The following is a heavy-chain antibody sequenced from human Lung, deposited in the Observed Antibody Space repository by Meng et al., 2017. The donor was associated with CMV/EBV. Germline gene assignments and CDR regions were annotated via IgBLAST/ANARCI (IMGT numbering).Heavy chain of an antibody. J-gene: IGHJ4*02. D-gene: IGHD6-13*01. CDR2: ITASGGST. Sequence: GGSLRLXXAASGFTFSNFAMSWVRLPPGKGLEWVSAITASGGSTYYADSVKGRFTVSRDYSKSTLYLQMNSLRAEDTAIYYCAKAYNNGWYRENYDYWGQGTLVXVSS. CDR1: GFTFSNFA. V-gene: IGHV3-23*01. CDR3: AKAYNNGWYRENYDY.